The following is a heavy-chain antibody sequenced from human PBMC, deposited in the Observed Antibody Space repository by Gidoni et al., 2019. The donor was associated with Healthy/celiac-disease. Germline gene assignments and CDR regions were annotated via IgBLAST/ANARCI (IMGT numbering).Heavy chain of an antibody. J-gene: IGHJ4*02. CDR2: INPSGGST. CDR3: ARDPLTYYFDY. Sequence: QVQLVQSGAEVKKPGASVKVSCKASGYTFTSYYMHWVRQAPGQGLEWMGIINPSGGSTSYAQKFKGRVTMTRDTSTSTVYMELSSLRSEDTAVYYCARDPLTYYFDYWGQGTLVTVSS. D-gene: IGHD3-9*01. V-gene: IGHV1-46*01. CDR1: GYTFTSYY.